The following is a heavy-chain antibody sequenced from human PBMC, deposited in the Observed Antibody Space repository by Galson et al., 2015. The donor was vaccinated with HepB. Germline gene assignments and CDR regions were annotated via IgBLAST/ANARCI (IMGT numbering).Heavy chain of an antibody. D-gene: IGHD6-19*01. CDR1: GYTFTGYY. CDR2: INPNSGGT. Sequence: SVKVSCKASGYTFTGYYMHWVRQAPGQGLEWMGWINPNSGGTNYAQKFQGWVTMTRDTSISTAYMELSRLKSDDTAVYYCARDVTHSSGWPEDYFDYWGQGTLVTVSS. CDR3: ARDVTHSSGWPEDYFDY. V-gene: IGHV1-2*04. J-gene: IGHJ4*02.